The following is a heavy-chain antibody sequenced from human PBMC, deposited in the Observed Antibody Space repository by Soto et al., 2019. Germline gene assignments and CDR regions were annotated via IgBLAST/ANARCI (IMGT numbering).Heavy chain of an antibody. CDR3: ARERWLQSTVGGNYYYYGMDV. CDR2: IKSDGSNT. V-gene: IGHV3-74*01. Sequence: EMQLVESGGGLVQPGGSLRLSCAASGFTFSSYWMHWVRQAPGKGLVWVSNIKSDGSNTNYADSVKGRFTISRDNAKNTLYLQMTSLRADDTAVYYCARERWLQSTVGGNYYYYGMDVWGQGTTVTVSS. CDR1: GFTFSSYW. J-gene: IGHJ6*02. D-gene: IGHD5-12*01.